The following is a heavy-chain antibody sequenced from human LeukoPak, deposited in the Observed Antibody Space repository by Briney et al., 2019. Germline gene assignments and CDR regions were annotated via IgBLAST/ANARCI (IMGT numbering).Heavy chain of an antibody. CDR2: INPSGGST. J-gene: IGHJ4*02. D-gene: IGHD4-17*01. CDR3: ARDGFTVTVTIYPYYFDY. Sequence: GASVKVSCKASGYTFTSYYMHWVRQAPGQGLEWGGIINPSGGSTSYAQKFQGRVTMTTDTSTSTAYMELRSLRSDDTAVYYCARDGFTVTVTIYPYYFDYWGQGTLVTVSS. V-gene: IGHV1-46*01. CDR1: GYTFTSYY.